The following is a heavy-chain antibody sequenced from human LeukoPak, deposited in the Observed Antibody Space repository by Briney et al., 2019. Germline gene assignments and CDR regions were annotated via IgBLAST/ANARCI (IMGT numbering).Heavy chain of an antibody. CDR1: AGSLSSYY. CDR2: IYYSGST. Sequence: PSETLTLTCKVSAGSLSSYYWSWIRQPPGKGLEWIGYIYYSGSTNYNPSLESSMTTSVDTSTTYFSLKLNSVTAADTAVYYCARQHSSTYRDAKWGQRTLVTVSS. CDR3: ARQHSSTYRDAK. D-gene: IGHD2/OR15-2a*01. V-gene: IGHV4-59*08. J-gene: IGHJ4*02.